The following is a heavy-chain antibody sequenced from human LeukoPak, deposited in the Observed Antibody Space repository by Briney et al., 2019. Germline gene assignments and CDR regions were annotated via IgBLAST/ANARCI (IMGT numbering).Heavy chain of an antibody. CDR2: FDPEDGET. V-gene: IGHV1-24*01. D-gene: IGHD1-26*01. CDR3: AAYSGSYYSFDY. Sequence: ASVTVSCKVSGYTLTELSMHWVRQAPGKGLEWMGGFDPEDGETIYAQTFQGRVTMTEDTSTDTAYMELSSLRSEDTAVYYCAAYSGSYYSFDYWGQGTLVTVSS. J-gene: IGHJ4*02. CDR1: GYTLTELS.